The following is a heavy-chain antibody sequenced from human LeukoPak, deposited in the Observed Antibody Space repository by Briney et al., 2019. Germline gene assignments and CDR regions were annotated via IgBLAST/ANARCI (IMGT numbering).Heavy chain of an antibody. D-gene: IGHD4-17*01. J-gene: IGHJ6*02. Sequence: PSETLSLTCAVYGGSFSGYYWSWIRQPPGKGLEWIGEINHSGSTNYNPSLKSRVTISVDTSKNQFSLKLSSVTAADTAVYYCARGAVLRSLFYYYYYGMCVWGQGTTVTVS. CDR2: INHSGST. V-gene: IGHV4-34*01. CDR1: GGSFSGYY. CDR3: ARGAVLRSLFYYYYYGMCV.